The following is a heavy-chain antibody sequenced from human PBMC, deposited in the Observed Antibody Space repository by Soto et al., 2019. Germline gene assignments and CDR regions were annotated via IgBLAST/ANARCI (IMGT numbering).Heavy chain of an antibody. CDR3: ARHSGCSGGSCYSVYYFGMDV. V-gene: IGHV5-10-1*01. Sequence: PGESLRLSCTGSGYSFTSYWISWVRQMPGKGLEWMGRIDPSDSYPNYSPSFQGHVTISADKSVSTAYLQWSSLKASDTAIYYCARHSGCSGGSCYSVYYFGMDVWAKGPRSPSP. J-gene: IGHJ6*02. CDR2: IDPSDSYP. CDR1: GYSFTSYW. D-gene: IGHD2-15*01.